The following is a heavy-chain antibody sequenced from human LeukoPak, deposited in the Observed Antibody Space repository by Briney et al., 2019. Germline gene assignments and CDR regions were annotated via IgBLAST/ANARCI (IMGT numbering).Heavy chain of an antibody. Sequence: SETLSLTCAVYGGSFSGYYWSWIRQPPGKGLEWIGEINHSGSTYYNPSLKSRVTISVDTSKNQFSLKLSSVTAADTAVYYCARNYDIWGGFDPWGQGTLVTVSS. CDR3: ARNYDIWGGFDP. V-gene: IGHV4-34*01. CDR1: GGSFSGYY. D-gene: IGHD3-9*01. CDR2: INHSGST. J-gene: IGHJ5*02.